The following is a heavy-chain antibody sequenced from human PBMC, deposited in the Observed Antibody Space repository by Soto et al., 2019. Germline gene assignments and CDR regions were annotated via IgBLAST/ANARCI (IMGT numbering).Heavy chain of an antibody. CDR2: ISYHGSNK. D-gene: IGHD2-15*01. CDR1: GFTFSTYA. CDR3: ARDLPQYCSAGSCYPDS. J-gene: IGHJ4*02. Sequence: QVQLVESGGGVVQPGRSLRLSCAASGFTFSTYAMHWVRQAPGKGLAWVAIISYHGSNKYYADSVKGRFTFSRDDPNNTLYLQMNSLRPEDTAVYYCARDLPQYCSAGSCYPDSWGQGTLVTVSS. V-gene: IGHV3-30-3*01.